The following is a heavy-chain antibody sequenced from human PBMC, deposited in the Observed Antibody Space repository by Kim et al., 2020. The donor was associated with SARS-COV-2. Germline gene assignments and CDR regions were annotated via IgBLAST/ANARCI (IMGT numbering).Heavy chain of an antibody. CDR1: GYTFTGYY. CDR2: INPNSGGT. J-gene: IGHJ4*02. V-gene: IGHV1-2*02. CDR3: ARDFVLSRNAMVRGVIEY. D-gene: IGHD3-10*01. Sequence: ASVKVSCKASGYTFTGYYMHWVRQAPGQGLEWMGWINPNSGGTNYAQKFQGRVTMTRDTSISTAYMELSRLRSDDTAVYYCARDFVLSRNAMVRGVIEYWGQGTLVTVSS.